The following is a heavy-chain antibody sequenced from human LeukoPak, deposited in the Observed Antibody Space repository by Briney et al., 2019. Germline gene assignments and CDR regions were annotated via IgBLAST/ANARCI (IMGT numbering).Heavy chain of an antibody. V-gene: IGHV1-69*13. CDR2: IIPIFGTA. D-gene: IGHD4-17*01. CDR1: GGTFSSYA. CDR3: ASHYGQTFFLDY. Sequence: SVKVSCKASGGTFSSYAISWVRQAPGQGLEWMGGIIPIFGTANYAQKFQGRVTITADESTSTAYMELSSLRSEDTAVYYCASHYGQTFFLDYWGQGTLVTVSS. J-gene: IGHJ4*02.